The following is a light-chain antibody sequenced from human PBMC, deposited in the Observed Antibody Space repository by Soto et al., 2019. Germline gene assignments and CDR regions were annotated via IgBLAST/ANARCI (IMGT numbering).Light chain of an antibody. CDR1: QSLSSSF. Sequence: EIVLTQSPGTLSLSPGERATLSCRASQSLSSSFLAWYQQKRGQAPRLLLYGASYRATGIPDRFSGGGSGGDFSPPISSRVPDDFAAYFCLQYDSPPYTFGQGTKLEIK. CDR3: LQYDSPPYT. J-gene: IGKJ2*01. V-gene: IGKV3-20*01. CDR2: GAS.